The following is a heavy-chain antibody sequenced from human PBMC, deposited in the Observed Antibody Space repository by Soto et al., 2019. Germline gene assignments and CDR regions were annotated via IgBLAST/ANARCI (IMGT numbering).Heavy chain of an antibody. CDR3: AGRLYSGSGTPRGLGC. V-gene: IGHV4-39*01. D-gene: IGHD3-10*01. CDR1: GVSISSTSYY. J-gene: IGHJ4*02. CDR2: IFYSGNT. Sequence: QLQLQESGPGLVKPSETLSLTCTVSGVSISSTSYYWGWIRQSPGKGLGWIGSIFYSGNTFYNPSLQSRLTMSVDTSMNQCSLKLTAVSTADTALDYFAGRLYSGSGTPRGLGCWGQGTLVIVSS.